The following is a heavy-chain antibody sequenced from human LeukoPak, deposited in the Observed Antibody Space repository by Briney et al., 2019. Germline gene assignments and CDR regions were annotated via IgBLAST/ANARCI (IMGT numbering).Heavy chain of an antibody. V-gene: IGHV5-51*01. CDR1: GYSFTSYW. J-gene: IGHJ4*02. D-gene: IGHD3-10*01. Sequence: GGSLRLSCKGSGYSFTSYWIGWVRQMPGKGLEWMGIIYPGDSDTRYSPSFQGQVTISADKSISTTYLQWSSLKASDTAMYYCARFDCYGSGSYFDLDYWGQGTLITVSS. CDR2: IYPGDSDT. CDR3: ARFDCYGSGSYFDLDY.